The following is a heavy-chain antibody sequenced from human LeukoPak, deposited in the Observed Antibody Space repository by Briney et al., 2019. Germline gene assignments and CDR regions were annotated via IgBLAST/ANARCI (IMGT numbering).Heavy chain of an antibody. CDR2: IYYSGST. J-gene: IGHJ6*03. Sequence: SETLSLTCTVSGGSISSYYWSWIRQPPGEGLEWIGYIYYSGSTNYNPSLKSRVTISVDTSKNQFSLKLSSVTAADTAVYYCARTDPRDYYYYYMDVWGKGTTVTVSS. CDR3: ARTDPRDYYYYYMDV. V-gene: IGHV4-59*01. CDR1: GGSISSYY.